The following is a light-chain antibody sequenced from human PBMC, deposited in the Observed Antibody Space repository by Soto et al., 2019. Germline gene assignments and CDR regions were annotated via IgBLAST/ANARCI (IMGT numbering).Light chain of an antibody. CDR3: QQYDNSLWT. CDR1: QSVGSSY. V-gene: IGKV3-20*01. J-gene: IGKJ1*01. CDR2: AAS. Sequence: EIVLTQSPGTLSLSPGEKATLSCRASQSVGSSYLAWYQQKPGQAPRLLIYAASSRAAGIPDRFSGSGSGTDFTLTISRLEHEDFEVYYCQQYDNSLWTLRQGTKVEIK.